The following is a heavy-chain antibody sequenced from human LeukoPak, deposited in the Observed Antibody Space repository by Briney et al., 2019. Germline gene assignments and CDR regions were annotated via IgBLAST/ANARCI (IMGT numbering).Heavy chain of an antibody. CDR1: SGSISPYY. D-gene: IGHD3-9*01. CDR3: ARDHWLFSSKTWYYYGMDV. J-gene: IGHJ6*02. Sequence: PSETLSLTCVVSSGSISPYYWSWIRQSPGKGLEWIGYIDPSGSASYNPSLKSRVTIFVDTSKNLVSLILTSVSASDTAIYYCARDHWLFSSKTWYYYGMDVWGQGTTVTVSS. CDR2: IDPSGSA. V-gene: IGHV4-59*01.